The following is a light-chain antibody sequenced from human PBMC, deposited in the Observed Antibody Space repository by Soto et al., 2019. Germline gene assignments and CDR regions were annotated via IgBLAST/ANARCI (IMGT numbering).Light chain of an antibody. J-gene: IGKJ1*01. CDR3: QQYRSWPRT. CDR2: GAS. CDR1: QSVRNTY. Sequence: ENVLAQSPGTLSLSPGERATLSCRASQSVRNTYLAWYQQKPGQAPRLLIYGASTRATDMPGTFSGRGSGTEFTLTITSLRPEDFGVYYCQQYRSWPRTFGQGTKVDIK. V-gene: IGKV3-20*01.